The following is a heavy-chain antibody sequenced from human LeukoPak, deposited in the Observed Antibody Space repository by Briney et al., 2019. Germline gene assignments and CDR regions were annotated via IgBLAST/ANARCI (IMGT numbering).Heavy chain of an antibody. CDR3: AKDKGEEVALFDI. Sequence: PGGSLRLSCATSGFTFSSYGMHWVRQAPGKGLEWVAFIRYDGSNKYYADSVKGRFTISRDNSKNTLYLQMNSLRAEDTAVYYCAKDKGEEVALFDIWGQGTMVTVPS. CDR1: GFTFSSYG. CDR2: IRYDGSNK. V-gene: IGHV3-30*02. J-gene: IGHJ3*02. D-gene: IGHD3-10*01.